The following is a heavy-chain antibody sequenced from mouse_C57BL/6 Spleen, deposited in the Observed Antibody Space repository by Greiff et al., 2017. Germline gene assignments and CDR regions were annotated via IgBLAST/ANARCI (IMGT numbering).Heavy chain of an antibody. CDR3: AREGGFTTVVAPTPFDY. V-gene: IGHV1-64*01. Sequence: QVQLQQPGAELVKPGASVKLSCKASGYTFTSYWMHWVKQRPGQGLEWIGMIHPNSGSTNYNEKFKSKATLTVGKSSSTAYMQLSSLTSEDSAVYYCAREGGFTTVVAPTPFDYWGQGTTLTVSS. CDR2: IHPNSGST. CDR1: GYTFTSYW. J-gene: IGHJ2*01. D-gene: IGHD1-1*01.